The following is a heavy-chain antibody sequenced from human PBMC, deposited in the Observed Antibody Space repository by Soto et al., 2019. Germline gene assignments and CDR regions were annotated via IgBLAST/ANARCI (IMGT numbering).Heavy chain of an antibody. CDR1: WYSFTTYW. CDR2: VHPGDSET. J-gene: IGHJ4*02. CDR3: ARQGGTDQHMIIDY. Sequence: PGASLKISCRVSWYSFTTYWIGWLRQMSGKGLEWVGIVHPGDSETRYSSSFQGRVTISADRSINTAYLQWSSLQASDTAMYYCARQGGTDQHMIIDYWCQGTLVTVSS. V-gene: IGHV5-51*01. D-gene: IGHD3-16*01.